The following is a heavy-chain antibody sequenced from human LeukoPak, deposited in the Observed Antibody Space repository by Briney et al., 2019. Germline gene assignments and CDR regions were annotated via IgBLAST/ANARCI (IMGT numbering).Heavy chain of an antibody. D-gene: IGHD6-19*01. J-gene: IGHJ3*02. Sequence: GGSLRLSCAASGFTFSSYAMHWVRQAPGKGREWVAVISYDGSNKYYADSVKGRFTISRDNSKNTLYLQMNSLRAEDTAVYYCAKDRLSGSGWYFSFFHIWGQGTMVTVSS. CDR1: GFTFSSYA. CDR3: AKDRLSGSGWYFSFFHI. CDR2: ISYDGSNK. V-gene: IGHV3-30*04.